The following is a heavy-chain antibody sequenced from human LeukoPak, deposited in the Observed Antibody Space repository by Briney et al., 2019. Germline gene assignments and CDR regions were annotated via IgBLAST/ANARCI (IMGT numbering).Heavy chain of an antibody. J-gene: IGHJ3*02. CDR2: IYYSGST. Sequence: PSETLSLTCTVSGGSISSYYWSWIRQPPGKGLEWIGYIYYSGSTNYNPSLKSRVTISVDTSKNQFSLKLSSVTAADTVVYYCARQRRSGYIFDAFDIWGQGTMVTVSS. CDR1: GGSISSYY. V-gene: IGHV4-59*08. D-gene: IGHD5-12*01. CDR3: ARQRRSGYIFDAFDI.